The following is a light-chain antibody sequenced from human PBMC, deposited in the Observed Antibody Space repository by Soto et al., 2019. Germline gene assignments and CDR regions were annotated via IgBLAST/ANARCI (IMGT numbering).Light chain of an antibody. CDR2: ANT. CDR3: QSYDRSLSGSV. J-gene: IGLJ3*02. Sequence: QSVLTQPPSVSGAPGQRVTISCTGSSSNFGAGFDVHWYQHLPGTAPKLVIYANTNRPSGVPDRFSGSKSGTSASLAIIGLQAEDEADYYCQSYDRSLSGSVFGGGTKVTVL. V-gene: IGLV1-40*01. CDR1: SSNFGAGFD.